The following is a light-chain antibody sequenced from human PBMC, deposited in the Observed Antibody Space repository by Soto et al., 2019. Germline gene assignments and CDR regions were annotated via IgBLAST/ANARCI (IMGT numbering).Light chain of an antibody. CDR1: QSILYSSNSKNY. J-gene: IGKJ1*01. Sequence: DIVMTQSPDSLAVSLGERATINCKSSQSILYSSNSKNYLAWYQQKPGQPPKLLIYWASTRESGVPDRFSGSGSGSDFTPTISSLQAEDVAVYYCQQYYDAPQTFGQGTKVEIK. V-gene: IGKV4-1*01. CDR3: QQYYDAPQT. CDR2: WAS.